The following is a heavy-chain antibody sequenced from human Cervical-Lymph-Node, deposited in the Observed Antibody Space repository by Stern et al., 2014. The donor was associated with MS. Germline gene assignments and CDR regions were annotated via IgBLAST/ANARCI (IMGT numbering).Heavy chain of an antibody. V-gene: IGHV7-4-1*02. CDR3: ARDMSDFWSDYGHNWFDP. CDR2: INSNTGAP. J-gene: IGHJ5*02. D-gene: IGHD3-3*01. Sequence: QDQLVQSGSELKKPGASVTVSCKASRYTFTKYLIHWVRQAPGQGLEWMGWINSNTGAPMYARDFAGRFVFSLDTSVTTAYLQISRLKTEDTAVYYCARDMSDFWSDYGHNWFDPWGQGTLVTVSS. CDR1: RYTFTKYL.